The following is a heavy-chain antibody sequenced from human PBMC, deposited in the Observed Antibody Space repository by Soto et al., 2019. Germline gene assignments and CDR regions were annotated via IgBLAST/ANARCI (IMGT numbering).Heavy chain of an antibody. D-gene: IGHD6-19*01. Sequence: EASVKVSCKVSGYTLTELSMHWVRQAPGKGLEWMGGFDPEDGETIYAQKFQGRVTMTEDTSTDTAYMELSSLRSEDTAVYYCAGSIAVAGTHRFDYCGQGTLVPVYS. CDR3: AGSIAVAGTHRFDY. CDR2: FDPEDGET. CDR1: GYTLTELS. J-gene: IGHJ4*02. V-gene: IGHV1-24*01.